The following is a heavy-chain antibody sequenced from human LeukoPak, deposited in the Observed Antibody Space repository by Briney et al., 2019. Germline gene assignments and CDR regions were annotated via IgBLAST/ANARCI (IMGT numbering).Heavy chain of an antibody. CDR1: GYSISSGYY. D-gene: IGHD6-13*01. CDR2: MYHSGST. CDR3: ARAPRQSSWYDS. J-gene: IGHJ5*01. Sequence: SETLSLTCSVPGYSISSGYYWGWIRQPPGKGLEWIGTMYHSGSTYYTPSLQSRVTISIDTSTNEVSLRLTSVTATDTAVYFCARAPRQSSWYDSWGQGTLVTVSS. V-gene: IGHV4-38-2*02.